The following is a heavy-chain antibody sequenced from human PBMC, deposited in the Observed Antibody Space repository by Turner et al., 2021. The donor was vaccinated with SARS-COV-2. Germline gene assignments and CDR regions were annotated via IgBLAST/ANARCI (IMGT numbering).Heavy chain of an antibody. J-gene: IGHJ4*02. Sequence: VQLVESGGGLVQPGRSLRLSCVASGFTCSTYGMHWVRQSPGKGRECVAVISYHGSKKYYADSVKGRFTISRDNSKNTLYLQMNSLNADDTSVYYCSKDHVTVAAYFDYWGQGTLVTVSS. V-gene: IGHV3-30*18. CDR2: ISYHGSKK. D-gene: IGHD6-19*01. CDR1: GFTCSTYG. CDR3: SKDHVTVAAYFDY.